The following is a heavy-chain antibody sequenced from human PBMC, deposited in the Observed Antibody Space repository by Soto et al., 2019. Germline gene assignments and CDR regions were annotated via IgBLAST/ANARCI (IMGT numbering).Heavy chain of an antibody. Sequence: QVQLQQWGAGLLKPSETLSLTCAVYGGSFSGYYWSWIRQPPGKGLEWIGEINHSGSTNYNPALRRRDSVSVDTSKDQYSVKRSSVTDADTAVYYCARGKGDVGYSYGYIFDYWGQGNLVNVSS. CDR1: GGSFSGYY. D-gene: IGHD5-18*01. CDR2: INHSGST. J-gene: IGHJ4*02. CDR3: ARGKGDVGYSYGYIFDY. V-gene: IGHV4-34*01.